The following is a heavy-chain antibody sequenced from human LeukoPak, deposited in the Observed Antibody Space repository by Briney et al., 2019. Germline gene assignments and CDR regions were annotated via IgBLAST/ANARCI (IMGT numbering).Heavy chain of an antibody. J-gene: IGHJ3*02. Sequence: GSLRLSCAASGFTFSSYGMHWVRQGPGKGLEWVAFIRYDGSNKYYADSVKGRFTISRDNSKNTLYLQMNSLRAEDTAVYYCAKDPCGGHCYWDALDIWGQGTMVTVSS. V-gene: IGHV3-30*02. CDR2: IRYDGSNK. CDR3: AKDPCGGHCYWDALDI. D-gene: IGHD2-21*01. CDR1: GFTFSSYG.